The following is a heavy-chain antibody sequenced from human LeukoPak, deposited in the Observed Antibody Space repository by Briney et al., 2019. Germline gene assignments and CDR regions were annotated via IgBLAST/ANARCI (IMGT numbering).Heavy chain of an antibody. Sequence: PGGSLRLSCAASGFTLSSYDMRWVRQAPGKGLEWVSAIGGSGGSTYYAAAVRGRFTISRDNSKNTLYLQSDGLRAEDTAVYYCAKDRGVTMIVVVSILDYWGQGTLVTV. CDR2: IGGSGGST. CDR3: AKDRGVTMIVVVSILDY. J-gene: IGHJ4*02. D-gene: IGHD3-22*01. CDR1: GFTLSSYD. V-gene: IGHV3-23*01.